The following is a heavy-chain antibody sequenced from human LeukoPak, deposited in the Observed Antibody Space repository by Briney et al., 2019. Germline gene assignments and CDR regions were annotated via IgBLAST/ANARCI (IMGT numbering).Heavy chain of an antibody. V-gene: IGHV1-18*04. Sequence: ASVKVFCKASGYTFTSYGISWVRQAPGQGLEWMGWISAYNGITNYAQKLQGRVTMTTDTSTSTAYMELRSLRSDDTAVYYCASHYGDYEDWDFWFDPWGQGTLVTVSS. J-gene: IGHJ5*02. CDR3: ASHYGDYEDWDFWFDP. CDR1: GYTFTSYG. D-gene: IGHD4-17*01. CDR2: ISAYNGIT.